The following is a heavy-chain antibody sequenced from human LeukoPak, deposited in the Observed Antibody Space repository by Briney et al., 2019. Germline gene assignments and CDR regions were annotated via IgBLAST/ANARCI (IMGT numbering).Heavy chain of an antibody. J-gene: IGHJ6*02. D-gene: IGHD4-17*01. CDR2: IIPIFGTA. V-gene: IGHV1-69*13. CDR1: GGTFSSYA. CDR3: ARTTVTTLYYYGMDV. Sequence: SVKVSCKASGGTFSSYAISWVRQAPGQGLGWMGGIIPIFGTANYAQKFQGRVTITADEFTSTAYMELSSLRSEDTAMYYCARTTVTTLYYYGMDVWGQGTTVTVSS.